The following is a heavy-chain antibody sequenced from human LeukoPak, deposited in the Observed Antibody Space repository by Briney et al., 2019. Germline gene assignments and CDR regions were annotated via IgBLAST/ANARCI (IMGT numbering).Heavy chain of an antibody. V-gene: IGHV1-2*06. Sequence: GASVKVSCKASGYTFTAYYIYWVRQAPGQGLEWMGRIDPNTGGTNYGQKFQGRVTMTRDTSSSTAYMELNKLRSEDTAVYYCARGPMKRRYSSSYVVDYWGQGTLVTVSS. D-gene: IGHD6-6*01. CDR2: IDPNTGGT. J-gene: IGHJ4*02. CDR1: GYTFTAYY. CDR3: ARGPMKRRYSSSYVVDY.